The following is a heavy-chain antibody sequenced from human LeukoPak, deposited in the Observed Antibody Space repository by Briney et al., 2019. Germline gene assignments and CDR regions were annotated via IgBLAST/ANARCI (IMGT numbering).Heavy chain of an antibody. D-gene: IGHD3-10*01. CDR2: IYYSGST. CDR3: ARDHGSGSYDY. J-gene: IGHJ4*02. CDR1: GGSISSYY. Sequence: PSETLSLTCTVSGGSISSYYWSWIWQPPGKGLEWIGYIYYSGSTNYNPSLKSRVTISVDTSKNQFSLKLSSVTAADTAVYYCARDHGSGSYDYWGQGTLVTVSS. V-gene: IGHV4-59*01.